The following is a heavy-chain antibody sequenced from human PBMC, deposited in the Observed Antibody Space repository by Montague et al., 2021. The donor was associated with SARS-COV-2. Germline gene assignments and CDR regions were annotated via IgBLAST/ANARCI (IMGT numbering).Heavy chain of an antibody. CDR1: GYSIGTGYY. V-gene: IGHV4-38-2*02. CDR3: AKGAGSHDTFDI. D-gene: IGHD6-19*01. Sequence: SDTLSLTCTVSGYSIGTGYYWGWNRQPPGKGLEWIGTIYHSGSTYFNPSLKSRVTISVDTSKNQFSLNLSSVTAADTAVYYCAKGAGSHDTFDIWGRGTMVTVSS. J-gene: IGHJ3*02. CDR2: IYHSGST.